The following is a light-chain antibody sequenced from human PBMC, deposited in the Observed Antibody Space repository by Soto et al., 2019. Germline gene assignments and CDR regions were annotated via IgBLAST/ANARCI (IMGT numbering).Light chain of an antibody. CDR3: QSYDNSHVV. Sequence: QSVLTQPPSVSGAPGQRVFISCTGSSSNIGAGHDVHWYQQLPGTAPKLLIYDNNNRPSGVPDRFSGSKSGTSASLAIIGLQAEDEADYYCQSYDNSHVVFGGGTQLTVL. CDR2: DNN. J-gene: IGLJ2*01. V-gene: IGLV1-40*01. CDR1: SSNIGAGHD.